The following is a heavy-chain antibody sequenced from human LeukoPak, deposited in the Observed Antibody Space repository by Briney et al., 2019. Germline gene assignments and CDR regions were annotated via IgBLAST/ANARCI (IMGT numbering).Heavy chain of an antibody. CDR3: SGHSSGWSLGY. V-gene: IGHV3-15*01. CDR1: GFIFSDYY. D-gene: IGHD6-19*01. Sequence: PGGSLRLSCTASGFIFSDYYMIWIRQPPGKGLEWVGRIKSASGGARTDYAAPVNGRFTISRDDSKNTLYLQMDSLKIDDTGLYYCSGHSSGWSLGYWGQGTLVTVSS. CDR2: IKSASGGART. J-gene: IGHJ4*02.